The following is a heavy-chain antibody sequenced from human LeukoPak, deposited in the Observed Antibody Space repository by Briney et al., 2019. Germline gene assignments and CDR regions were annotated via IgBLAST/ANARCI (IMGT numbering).Heavy chain of an antibody. Sequence: GGSLRLSCAASGFPFNAYWMTWVRQAPGKGLEWVSAISGSGGSTYYADSVKGRFTISRDNSKNTLYLQMNSLRAEDTAVYYCAKDWGTAYYYGTDVWGQGTAATVSS. D-gene: IGHD3-16*01. V-gene: IGHV3-23*01. CDR3: AKDWGTAYYYGTDV. CDR1: GFPFNAYW. CDR2: ISGSGGST. J-gene: IGHJ6*02.